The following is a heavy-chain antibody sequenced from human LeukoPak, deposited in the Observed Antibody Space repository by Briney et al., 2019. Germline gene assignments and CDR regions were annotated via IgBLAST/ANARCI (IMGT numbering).Heavy chain of an antibody. Sequence: SETLSLTCTVSGGSISSYYWSWIRQPAGKGLEWIGRIYTSGSTNYNPSLKSRVTMSVDTSKNQFSLKLSSVTAADTAVYYCARDEEYSSSSGFQHWGQGTLVTVSS. D-gene: IGHD6-6*01. V-gene: IGHV4-4*07. J-gene: IGHJ1*01. CDR3: ARDEEYSSSSGFQH. CDR1: GGSISSYY. CDR2: IYTSGST.